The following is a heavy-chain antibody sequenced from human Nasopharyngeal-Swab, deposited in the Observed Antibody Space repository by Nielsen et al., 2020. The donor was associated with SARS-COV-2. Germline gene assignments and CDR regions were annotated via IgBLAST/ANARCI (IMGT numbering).Heavy chain of an antibody. V-gene: IGHV3-48*02. Sequence: GESLKISCAASGFAFTDYSMDWVRQAPGKGLEWVSYITSSSSTRYYADSVKGRFTVSRDNAKKSLYLQMSSLRDEDTAVYYCVREFEATGATYLDYWGLGTLVTVSS. CDR1: GFAFTDYS. CDR2: ITSSSSTR. CDR3: VREFEATGATYLDY. J-gene: IGHJ4*02. D-gene: IGHD1-26*01.